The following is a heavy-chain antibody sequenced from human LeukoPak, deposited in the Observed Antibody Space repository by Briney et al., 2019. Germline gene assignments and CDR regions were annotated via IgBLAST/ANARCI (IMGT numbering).Heavy chain of an antibody. CDR1: GFTFSNAW. D-gene: IGHD1-26*01. V-gene: IGHV3-15*01. CDR3: ITPLSGTYDGEFEY. CDR2: IKSITEGGTT. Sequence: GGSLCLSCAASGFTFSNAWMNWVRQAPGKGLDWVGRIKSITEGGTTDYATPEKGRFTISREDSKNTLYLQMNSLKTEDTAVYFCITPLSGTYDGEFEYWGQGTLVTVSS. J-gene: IGHJ4*02.